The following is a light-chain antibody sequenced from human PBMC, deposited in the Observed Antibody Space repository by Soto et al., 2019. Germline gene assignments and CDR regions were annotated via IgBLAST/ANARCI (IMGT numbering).Light chain of an antibody. CDR3: PQYYDHPVT. CDR1: QPVLRSSNNKNH. CDR2: WAS. Sequence: RHCLTVSMGARATINCTASQPVLRSSNNKNHLAWYQQKPAQSPKMLISWASTRQSGVPDRFSGSGSGTVFTLTISSLQAEDAAVYYCPQYYDHPVTSAHGTRLEIK. J-gene: IGKJ5*01. V-gene: IGKV4-1*01.